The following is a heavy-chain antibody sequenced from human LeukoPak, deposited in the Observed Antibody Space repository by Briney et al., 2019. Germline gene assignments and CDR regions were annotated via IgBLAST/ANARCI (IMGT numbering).Heavy chain of an antibody. J-gene: IGHJ4*02. CDR1: EFTFSNYA. D-gene: IGHD4/OR15-4a*01. V-gene: IGHV3-23*01. Sequence: PGGSLRLSCAASEFTFSNYAMSWVRQAPGKGLEWVSGISGSGGNTYYADSVKGRFTISRDNSKNTLYLQLNSLRAEDTAVYYCAKDGYAMVSFFDYWGQGTLVSVSS. CDR2: ISGSGGNT. CDR3: AKDGYAMVSFFDY.